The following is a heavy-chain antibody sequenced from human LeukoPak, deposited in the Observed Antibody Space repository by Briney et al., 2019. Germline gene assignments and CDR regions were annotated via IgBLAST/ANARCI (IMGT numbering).Heavy chain of an antibody. V-gene: IGHV3-53*01. D-gene: IGHD4-17*01. Sequence: GGSLRLSCAASGFIVNTNYMTWVRQAPGRGLEWVSFIYADGNTYYADSVKGRFTISRDISKNAVYLQMNSLRAEDTAVYYCARDSYGDANFDSWGQGTLVTASS. CDR2: IYADGNT. CDR3: ARDSYGDANFDS. J-gene: IGHJ4*02. CDR1: GFIVNTNY.